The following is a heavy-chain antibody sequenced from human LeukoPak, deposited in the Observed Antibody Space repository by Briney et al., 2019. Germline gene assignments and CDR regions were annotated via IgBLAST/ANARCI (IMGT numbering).Heavy chain of an antibody. CDR2: ISYDGSNK. CDR1: GFTFSSYA. J-gene: IGHJ4*02. CDR3: ARATLEYFDY. Sequence: GGSLRLSCAASGFTFSSYAMHWVRQAPGKGLEWVAVISYDGSNKYYADSVKGRFTISRDNSKNTLYLQMNSLRAEDTAVYYCARATLEYFDYWGQGTLVTVSS. V-gene: IGHV3-30-3*01.